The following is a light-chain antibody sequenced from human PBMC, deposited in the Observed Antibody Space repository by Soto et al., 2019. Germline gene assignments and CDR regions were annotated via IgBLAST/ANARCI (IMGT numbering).Light chain of an antibody. CDR3: QQYNSYPYT. CDR1: QSISSW. Sequence: DIQMTQSPSTLSASVGDRVTITCRASQSISSWLAWYQQKPGKAPKLLIYKAASLESVVPSRFSGSGSGTEFTLTISTLQPDDFATYYCQQYNSYPYTFCQGTKLEIK. V-gene: IGKV1-5*03. CDR2: KAA. J-gene: IGKJ2*01.